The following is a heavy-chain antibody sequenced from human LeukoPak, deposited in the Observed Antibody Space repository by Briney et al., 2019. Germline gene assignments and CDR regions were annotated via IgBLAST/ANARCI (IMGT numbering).Heavy chain of an antibody. CDR3: ARVGDLFGAHRVRGLPPDYYYMDV. V-gene: IGHV4-34*01. J-gene: IGHJ6*03. Sequence: PSETLSLTCALSGGSITDYFYNWVRQSPGKGLEWIGEIKHSGSSTYNPSLKSRVIISVDTSKNQFSLRLTSVTAADTGVYYCARVGDLFGAHRVRGLPPDYYYMDVWGKGTMVTVSS. CDR2: IKHSGSS. D-gene: IGHD3-10*01. CDR1: GGSITDYF.